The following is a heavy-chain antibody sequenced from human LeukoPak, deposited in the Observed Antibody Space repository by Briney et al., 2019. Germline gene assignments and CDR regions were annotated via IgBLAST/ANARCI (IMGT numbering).Heavy chain of an antibody. D-gene: IGHD3-10*01. J-gene: IGHJ4*02. CDR1: GYSFTSYW. CDR2: IYPGDSDT. CDR3: ATLVGYGSFFDY. V-gene: IGHV5-51*01. Sequence: GESLKISCKGSGYSFTSYWIGWVRHVPGEGLEYMGIIYPGDSDTRYSPSLQGQVTISADKSISTAYLQWSSLKASDTAMYYCATLVGYGSFFDYWGQGTLVTVSS.